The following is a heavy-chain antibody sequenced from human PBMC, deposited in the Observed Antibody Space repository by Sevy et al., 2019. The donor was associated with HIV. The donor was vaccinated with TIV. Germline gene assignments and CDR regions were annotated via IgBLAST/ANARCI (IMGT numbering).Heavy chain of an antibody. V-gene: IGHV3-30-3*01. J-gene: IGHJ4*02. CDR3: TRDAGYSTGWYPSDY. CDR2: ISYDGSSK. CDR1: GFSVSTHA. D-gene: IGHD6-19*01. Sequence: GGSLRLSCAASGFSVSTHAMHRVRQAPRKGLEWVALISYDGSSKYYADSVKGRLTISRDNSKNTLYLQMSSLRPDDTAVYYCTRDAGYSTGWYPSDYWGQGTLVTVSS.